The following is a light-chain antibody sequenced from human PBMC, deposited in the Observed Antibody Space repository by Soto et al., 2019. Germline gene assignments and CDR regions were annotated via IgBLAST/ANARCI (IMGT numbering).Light chain of an antibody. CDR2: DNN. CDR1: SSNIGNND. V-gene: IGLV1-51*01. CDR3: GTWDSSLSAVV. Sequence: QSVLTQPPSVSAAPGQKVTISCSGSSSNIGNNDVSWYQQLPGTAPKLLIYDNNNRPSGIPGRFSGSKSGTSATLGITGLQTGDEADYYCGTWDSSLSAVVFGGGTKVTVL. J-gene: IGLJ2*01.